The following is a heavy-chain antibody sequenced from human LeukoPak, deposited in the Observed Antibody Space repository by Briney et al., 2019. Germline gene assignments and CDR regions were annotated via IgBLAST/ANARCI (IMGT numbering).Heavy chain of an antibody. CDR1: GFTFSSYE. Sequence: GGSLRLSCAASGFTFSSYEINWVRQAPGKGLEWVSYISSSGNTIYYADSVKGRFTISRDNAKNTVYLEMNSLRAEDTAVYYCARGVFAGDLLTGYWYFDLWGRGTLVTVSS. J-gene: IGHJ2*01. V-gene: IGHV3-48*03. CDR2: ISSSGNTI. CDR3: ARGVFAGDLLTGYWYFDL. D-gene: IGHD1-20*01.